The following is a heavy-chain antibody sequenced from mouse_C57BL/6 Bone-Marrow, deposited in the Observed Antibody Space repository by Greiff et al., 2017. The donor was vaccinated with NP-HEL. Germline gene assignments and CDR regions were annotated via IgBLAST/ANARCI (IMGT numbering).Heavy chain of an antibody. CDR3: ARVGGSAMDY. Sequence: QVQLQQSGAELVRPGASVKLSCKASGYTFTDYYINWVKQRPGQGLEWIAMIYPGSGNTYYNEKFKGKATLTAEKSSSTAYMQRSSLTAEDSAVYFCARVGGSAMDYWGQGTSVTVSS. V-gene: IGHV1-76*01. CDR1: GYTFTDYY. D-gene: IGHD1-1*02. J-gene: IGHJ4*01. CDR2: IYPGSGNT.